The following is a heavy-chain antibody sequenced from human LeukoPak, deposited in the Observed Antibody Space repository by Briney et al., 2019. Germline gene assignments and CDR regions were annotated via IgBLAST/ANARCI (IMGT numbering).Heavy chain of an antibody. D-gene: IGHD3-22*01. CDR1: GDTFSSYA. V-gene: IGHV1-69*13. Sequence: ASVKVSCKASGDTFSSYAISWVRQAPGQGLEWMGGIIPMFGTADYGQKFQGRVTITADESTRTAYMELSSLRSEDTAVYYCAREPRTPYDSSGYYYFHFDYWGQGTLVTVSS. CDR3: AREPRTPYDSSGYYYFHFDY. CDR2: IIPMFGTA. J-gene: IGHJ4*02.